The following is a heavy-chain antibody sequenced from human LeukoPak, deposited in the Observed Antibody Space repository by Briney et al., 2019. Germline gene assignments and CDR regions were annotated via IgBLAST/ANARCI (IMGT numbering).Heavy chain of an antibody. Sequence: SETLSLTCAVYGGSFSGYYWSWIRQPPGKGLEWIGEINHSGSTNYNPSLKSRVTISVDTSKNQFSLKLSSVTAADTAVYYCARAGIRSYLDYWGQGTLVTVSS. J-gene: IGHJ4*02. CDR2: INHSGST. CDR1: GGSFSGYY. D-gene: IGHD5-18*01. CDR3: ARAGIRSYLDY. V-gene: IGHV4-34*01.